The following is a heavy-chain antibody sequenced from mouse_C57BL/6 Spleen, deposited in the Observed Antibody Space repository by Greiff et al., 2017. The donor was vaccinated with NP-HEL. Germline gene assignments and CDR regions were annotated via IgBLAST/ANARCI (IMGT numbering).Heavy chain of an antibody. V-gene: IGHV1-18*01. CDR1: GYTFTDYN. Sequence: VQLQQSGPELVKPGASVKIPCKASGYTFTDYNMDWVKQSHGKSLEWIGDINPNNGGTIYNQKFKGKATLTVDKSSSTAYMELRSLTSEDTAVYYCARSARDYYYFDYWGQGTTLTVSS. J-gene: IGHJ2*01. D-gene: IGHD1-1*01. CDR2: INPNNGGT. CDR3: ARSARDYYYFDY.